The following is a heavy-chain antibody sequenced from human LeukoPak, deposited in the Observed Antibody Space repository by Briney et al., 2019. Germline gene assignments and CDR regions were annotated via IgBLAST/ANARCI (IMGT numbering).Heavy chain of an antibody. D-gene: IGHD3-10*01. CDR1: GFSFSRHW. V-gene: IGHV3-21*01. CDR3: ASPRLRNYYGSGSSGGAFDI. Sequence: GGSLRLSCAASGFSFSRHWMDWVRQAPGKGLEWVSSISSSSSYIYYADSVKGRFTISRDNAKNSLYLQMNSLRAEDTAVYYCASPRLRNYYGSGSSGGAFDIWGQGTMVTVSS. J-gene: IGHJ3*02. CDR2: ISSSSSYI.